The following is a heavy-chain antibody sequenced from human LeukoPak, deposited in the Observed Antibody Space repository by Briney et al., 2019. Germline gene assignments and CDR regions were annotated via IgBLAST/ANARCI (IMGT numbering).Heavy chain of an antibody. CDR1: GFTFSSYG. Sequence: PWGSLRLSCAASGFTFSSYGMHWVRQAPGKGLEWVAFIRYDGSNKYYADSVKGRFTISRDNSKNTLYLQMNSLRAEDTAVYYCAKDGFYCSGGSCYFHYYYYMDVWGKGTTVTISS. J-gene: IGHJ6*03. CDR2: IRYDGSNK. D-gene: IGHD2-15*01. CDR3: AKDGFYCSGGSCYFHYYYYMDV. V-gene: IGHV3-30*02.